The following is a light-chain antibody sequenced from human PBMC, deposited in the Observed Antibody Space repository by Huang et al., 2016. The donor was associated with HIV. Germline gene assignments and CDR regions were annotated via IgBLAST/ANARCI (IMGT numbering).Light chain of an antibody. CDR3: MQALQTPRT. J-gene: IGKJ1*01. Sequence: DIVMTQSPLSLPVTPGEPASISCRSSQTLLQSKGYNYLDWYLQKPGQSPQLLIYLGSNRAPGVPDRFSGSGSGTDFKLKISRVEAEDVGVYYCMQALQTPRTFGQGTKVEIK. CDR2: LGS. V-gene: IGKV2-28*01. CDR1: QTLLQSKGYNY.